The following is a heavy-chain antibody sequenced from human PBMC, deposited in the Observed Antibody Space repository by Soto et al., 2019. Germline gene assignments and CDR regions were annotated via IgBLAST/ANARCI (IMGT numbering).Heavy chain of an antibody. CDR3: ATIIIPADTNFY. CDR1: GITFTAYA. V-gene: IGHV3-23*01. J-gene: IGHJ4*02. Sequence: EVQLLESGGGLVQPGGSLRLSCAASGITFTAYAMSWVRQAPGKGLEWVSSISGSGGSTYEADSVKGRLTISRDNSKNTLYLQMNSLRAEDTAVYYCATIIIPADTNFYWGQGTLVTVSS. D-gene: IGHD2-2*01. CDR2: ISGSGGST.